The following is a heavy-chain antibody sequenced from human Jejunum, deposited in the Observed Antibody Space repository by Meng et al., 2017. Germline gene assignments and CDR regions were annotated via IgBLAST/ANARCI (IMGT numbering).Heavy chain of an antibody. CDR1: GFTFSSHE. D-gene: IGHD1-14*01. Sequence: GESLKISCAASGFTFSSHEMNWVRQAPGKGLEWVSFIGSSGSTIYYADSVKVRFTISRDNAKNSLYLQMNSLRAEDTAVYYCAREGRWSEVKDGFDIWGQGTMVTVSS. CDR2: IGSSGSTI. V-gene: IGHV3-48*03. CDR3: AREGRWSEVKDGFDI. J-gene: IGHJ3*02.